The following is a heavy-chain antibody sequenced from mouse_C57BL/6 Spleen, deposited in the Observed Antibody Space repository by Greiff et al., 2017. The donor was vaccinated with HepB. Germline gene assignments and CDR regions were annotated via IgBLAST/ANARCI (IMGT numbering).Heavy chain of an antibody. CDR3: AREGYYSNFYFDY. CDR1: GFTFSSYA. Sequence: EVQGVESGGGLVKPGGSLKLSCAASGFTFSSYAMSWVRQTPEKRLEWVATISDGGSYTYYPDNVKGRFTISRDNAKNNLYLQMSHLKSEDTAMYYCAREGYYSNFYFDYWGQGTTLTVSS. D-gene: IGHD2-5*01. V-gene: IGHV5-4*01. CDR2: ISDGGSYT. J-gene: IGHJ2*01.